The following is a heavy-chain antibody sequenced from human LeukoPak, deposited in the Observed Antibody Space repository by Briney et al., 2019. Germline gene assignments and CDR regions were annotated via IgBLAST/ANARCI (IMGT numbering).Heavy chain of an antibody. J-gene: IGHJ5*02. D-gene: IGHD6-19*01. V-gene: IGHV4-39*07. CDR2: IYYSGST. CDR3: ARRVAVAGINWFDP. CDR1: GGSISSSNYY. Sequence: SETLSLTCTVSGGSISSSNYYWGWIRQPPGKGLEWIGSIYYSGSTYYNPSLKSRVTISVDRSKNQFSLKLSSVTAADTAVYYCARRVAVAGINWFDPWGQGTLVTVSS.